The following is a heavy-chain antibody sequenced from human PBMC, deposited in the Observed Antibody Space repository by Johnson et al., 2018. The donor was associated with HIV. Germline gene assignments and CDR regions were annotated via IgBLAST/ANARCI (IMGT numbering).Heavy chain of an antibody. Sequence: VQLVESGGGLVQPGGSLRLSCAASGFTFSSYDMHWVRQATGKGLEWVSLINWDGSSTYYADSVKGRFTISRDNIKNSLYLQMNSLRPEDTALYYCVKDIASGYTNGGTLDIWGQGTMVTVSS. D-gene: IGHD2-2*02. J-gene: IGHJ3*02. CDR2: INWDGSST. CDR3: VKDIASGYTNGGTLDI. V-gene: IGHV3-43D*03. CDR1: GFTFSSYD.